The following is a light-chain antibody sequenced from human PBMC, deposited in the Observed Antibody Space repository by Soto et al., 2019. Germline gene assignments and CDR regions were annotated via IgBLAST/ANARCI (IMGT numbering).Light chain of an antibody. Sequence: NLFAQSPCTRSLFPGERATLSCRASQSISSSYLAWYQQKPGQAPRLLIYGASSRATGIPDRFSGSGSGTDFTLTISRLEPEDFAVYYCQHYGTSPLTFGPGTKVDIK. CDR1: QSISSSY. V-gene: IGKV3-20*01. CDR3: QHYGTSPLT. J-gene: IGKJ3*01. CDR2: GAS.